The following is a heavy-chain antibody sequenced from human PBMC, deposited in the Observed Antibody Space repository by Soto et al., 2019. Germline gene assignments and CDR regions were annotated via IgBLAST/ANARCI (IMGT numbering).Heavy chain of an antibody. CDR3: ASIYDSSGYYYGNNWFDP. CDR2: IYYSGST. Sequence: SETLSLTCTFSGASISNGDYYLSWIRQHPGKGLEWIGYIYYSGSTYYNPSLKSRVTISVDTSKNQFSLKLSSVTATDTAVYYCASIYDSSGYYYGNNWFDPWGQGTLVTVS. CDR1: GASISNGDYY. V-gene: IGHV4-31*03. D-gene: IGHD3-22*01. J-gene: IGHJ5*02.